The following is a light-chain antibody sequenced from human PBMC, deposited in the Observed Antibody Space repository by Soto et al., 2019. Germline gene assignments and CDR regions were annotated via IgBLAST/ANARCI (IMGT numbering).Light chain of an antibody. J-gene: IGKJ1*01. CDR1: QSVSSSY. CDR3: QQYGSSPWT. Sequence: EIVLTQSPGTLSLSPGERATLSCRASQSVSSSYLAWYQQKPGQAPRPLIYGASSRAIGIPDRFSGSGSGTEFTLTISRLEPEDSAVYYCQQYGSSPWTFGQGTKVEIK. V-gene: IGKV3-20*01. CDR2: GAS.